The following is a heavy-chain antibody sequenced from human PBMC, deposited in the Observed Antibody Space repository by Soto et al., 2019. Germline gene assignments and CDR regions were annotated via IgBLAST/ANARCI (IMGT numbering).Heavy chain of an antibody. J-gene: IGHJ4*02. D-gene: IGHD3-22*01. CDR1: GYTFTSSY. CDR3: SRGLFTGDY. CDR2: INPMGGST. V-gene: IGHV1-46*03. Sequence: QVQLVQSGAEVKKPGASVKVSCKASGYTFTSSYIHWVRQAPGQGLEWMGIINPMGGSTNYAQKFHGRVTVTMDTSASTVYMELSSLGSEDTAVYYCSRGLFTGDYGGQGTLVTVSS.